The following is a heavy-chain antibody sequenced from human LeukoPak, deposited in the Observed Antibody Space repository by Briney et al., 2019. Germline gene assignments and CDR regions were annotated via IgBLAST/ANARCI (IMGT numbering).Heavy chain of an antibody. CDR3: ARAVVPAALDAFDI. Sequence: GGSLRLSCAASGFTFSSYWMSWVRQAPGKGLEWVANIKQDGSEKYYVDSVKGRFTISRDNAKNSLYLQMNSLRAEDTAVYYCARAVVPAALDAFDIWGQGTMVTASS. J-gene: IGHJ3*02. V-gene: IGHV3-7*01. D-gene: IGHD2-2*01. CDR1: GFTFSSYW. CDR2: IKQDGSEK.